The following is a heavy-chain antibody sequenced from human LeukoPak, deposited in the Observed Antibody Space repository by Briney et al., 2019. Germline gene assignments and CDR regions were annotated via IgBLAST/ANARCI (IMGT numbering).Heavy chain of an antibody. CDR1: GGSFIGSY. CDR3: ARTTYIAAAGMFDY. J-gene: IGHJ4*02. Sequence: SETLSLTCAVHGGSFIGSYWSWIRQTPGKGLVWIGEINHTGSTNYNPSLKSRATISVDMSKNQFSLKVSSVTAADTAVYYCARTTYIAAAGMFDYWGQGTLVTVSS. D-gene: IGHD6-13*01. V-gene: IGHV4-34*01. CDR2: INHTGST.